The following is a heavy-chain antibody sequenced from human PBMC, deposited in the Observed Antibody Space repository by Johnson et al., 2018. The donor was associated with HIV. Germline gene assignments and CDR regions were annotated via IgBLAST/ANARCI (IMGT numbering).Heavy chain of an antibody. J-gene: IGHJ3*02. V-gene: IGHV3-30*14. Sequence: QVQLVESGGGFIQPGGSLRLSCAASGFTFSSYAMHWVRQAPGKGLEWVAVLSYDGSNKYYADSVKGRFTISRDNSKNTLYLQMNSLRAEDTAVYYCARAFLHSSGWGPALPDAFDIWGQGTMVTVSS. CDR2: LSYDGSNK. CDR1: GFTFSSYA. CDR3: ARAFLHSSGWGPALPDAFDI. D-gene: IGHD6-19*01.